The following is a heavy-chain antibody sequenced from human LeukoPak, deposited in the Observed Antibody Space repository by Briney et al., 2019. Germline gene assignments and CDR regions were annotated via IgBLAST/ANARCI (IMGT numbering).Heavy chain of an antibody. CDR1: GFTVSFNY. Sequence: GGSLRLSCAASGFTVSFNYMSWVRQAPGKGLEWISVIYSGGSTYYADSVKGRFTISRDDSKNTLYLQMNSLRAEDTAIYYCARAQWRTFSYYYMDVWGKGSTVSVSS. V-gene: IGHV3-53*01. J-gene: IGHJ6*03. D-gene: IGHD6-19*01. CDR3: ARAQWRTFSYYYMDV. CDR2: IYSGGST.